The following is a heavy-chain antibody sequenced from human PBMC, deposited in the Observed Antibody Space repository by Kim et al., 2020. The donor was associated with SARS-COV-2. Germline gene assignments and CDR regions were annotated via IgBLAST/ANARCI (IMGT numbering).Heavy chain of an antibody. CDR2: IKQDGSEK. CDR1: GFTFSSYW. CDR3: ARDWDGGYYPRYFQH. Sequence: GGSLRLSCAASGFTFSSYWMSWVRQAPGKGLEWVANIKQDGSEKYYVDSVKGRFTISRDNAKNSLYLQMNSLRAEDTAVYYCARDWDGGYYPRYFQHWGQGTLVTVSS. J-gene: IGHJ1*01. D-gene: IGHD3-22*01. V-gene: IGHV3-7*01.